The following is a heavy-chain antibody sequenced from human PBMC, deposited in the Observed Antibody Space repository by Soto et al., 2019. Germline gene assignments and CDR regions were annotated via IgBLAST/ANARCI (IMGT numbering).Heavy chain of an antibody. D-gene: IGHD2-15*01. CDR2: IYYSGST. CDR1: GVSISSYY. CDR3: ARHRPVAATPFSFDY. V-gene: IGHV4-59*08. Sequence: SETLSPTCTVSGVSISSYYCSWIRQPPGKGLEWTGYIYYSGSTNYNPSLKSRVTISVDTSKNQFSLKLSSVTAADTAVYYCARHRPVAATPFSFDYWGQGTLVTVSS. J-gene: IGHJ4*02.